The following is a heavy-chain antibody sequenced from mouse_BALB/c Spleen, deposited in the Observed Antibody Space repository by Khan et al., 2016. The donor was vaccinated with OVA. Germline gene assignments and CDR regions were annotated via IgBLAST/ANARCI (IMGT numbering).Heavy chain of an antibody. Sequence: QVQLQQPGTELVRPGTSVKVSCKASGYAFTHYLIEWVKQRPGQVLEWIGVMNPGSGGTNYNEKFEGKATLTADNSSSTAYMHLSSLTSDDSAVYFCARGFYDGYLAWFAYWGQGTLVTVSA. CDR3: ARGFYDGYLAWFAY. D-gene: IGHD2-3*01. CDR2: MNPGSGGT. CDR1: GYAFTHYL. J-gene: IGHJ3*01. V-gene: IGHV1-54*01.